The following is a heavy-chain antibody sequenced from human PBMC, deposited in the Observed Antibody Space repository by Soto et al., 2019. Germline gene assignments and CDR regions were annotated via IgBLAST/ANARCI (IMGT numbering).Heavy chain of an antibody. CDR2: ISAYNGNT. V-gene: IGHV1-18*01. Sequence: ASVKVSCKASGYTFTSYGISWVRQAPGQGLEWMGWISAYNGNTNYAQKLQGRVTMTTDTPTSTAYMELRSLRSDDTAVYYCARDPVGYCSGGSCSVAPEYFQHWG. CDR1: GYTFTSYG. D-gene: IGHD2-15*01. CDR3: ARDPVGYCSGGSCSVAPEYFQH. J-gene: IGHJ1*01.